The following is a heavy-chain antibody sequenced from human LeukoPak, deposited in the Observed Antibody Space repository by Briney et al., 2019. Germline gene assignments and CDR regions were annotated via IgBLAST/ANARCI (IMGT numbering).Heavy chain of an antibody. CDR2: IRSKASGGTT. CDR3: NRGDGSGSS. D-gene: IGHD3-10*01. CDR1: GFPFGDYA. V-gene: IGHV3-49*04. Sequence: GGSLRLSCTASGFPFGDYAMSWVRQPPGKGLERVGFIRSKASGGTTEYAASVKGRLTISRDDSKSIAYLQMNSLKTEDTAVYYCNRGDGSGSSWGQGALVTVSS. J-gene: IGHJ5*02.